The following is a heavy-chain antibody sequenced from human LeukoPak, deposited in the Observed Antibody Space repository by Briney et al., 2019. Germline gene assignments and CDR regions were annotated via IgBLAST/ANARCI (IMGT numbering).Heavy chain of an antibody. J-gene: IGHJ4*02. Sequence: GGSLRLSCAASGFTFSSYSMNWVRQAPGKGLEWVSFISSGGHTIYYADSVKGRFTISRDNAKNSLYLQMNSLRAEDTAVYYCASLYRGSSPSRFADWGQGTLVTVSS. CDR1: GFTFSSYS. V-gene: IGHV3-48*04. CDR3: ASLYRGSSPSRFAD. CDR2: ISSGGHTI. D-gene: IGHD1-26*01.